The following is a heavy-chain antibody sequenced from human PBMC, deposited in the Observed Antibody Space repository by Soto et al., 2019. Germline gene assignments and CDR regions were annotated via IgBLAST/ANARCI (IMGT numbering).Heavy chain of an antibody. V-gene: IGHV2-5*02. CDR3: AHLIAITMTPHDAFDI. CDR1: GFSLSTSGVG. Sequence: GSGPTLVNPTQTLTLTCTFSGFSLSTSGVGVGWIRQPPGKALEWLALIYWDDDKRYSPSLKSRLTITKDTSKNQVVLTMTNMDPVHTATYYCAHLIAITMTPHDAFDIWGQGTMVTVSS. J-gene: IGHJ3*02. CDR2: IYWDDDK. D-gene: IGHD3-22*01.